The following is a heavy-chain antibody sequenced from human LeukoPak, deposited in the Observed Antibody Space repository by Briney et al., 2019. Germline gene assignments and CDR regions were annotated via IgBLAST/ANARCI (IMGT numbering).Heavy chain of an antibody. V-gene: IGHV3-66*01. CDR2: IYSGGST. J-gene: IGHJ4*02. CDR3: ARISLWGYSYPYFDY. CDR1: GFTFSSNY. D-gene: IGHD3-22*01. Sequence: PGGSLRLSCAASGFTFSSNYMSWVRQAPGKGLEWVSIIYSGGSTYYADSVKGRFTISRDNSKNTLYLQMNSLRADDTAVYYCARISLWGYSYPYFDYWGQGTLVTVSS.